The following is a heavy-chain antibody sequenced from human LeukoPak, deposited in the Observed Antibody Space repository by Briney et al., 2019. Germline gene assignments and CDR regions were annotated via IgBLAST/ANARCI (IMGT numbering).Heavy chain of an antibody. J-gene: IGHJ6*03. V-gene: IGHV3-30*02. CDR2: MRYDENNK. CDR3: AKVGYYYYMDV. D-gene: IGHD2-15*01. CDR1: GFTFSSYG. Sequence: GGSLRLSCAASGFTFSSYGMHWVRQAPGKGLECVAFMRYDENNKYYADSVKGRFTISRDNSKNTLYLQMNSLRAEDTAVYYCAKVGYYYYMDVWGKGTTVTISS.